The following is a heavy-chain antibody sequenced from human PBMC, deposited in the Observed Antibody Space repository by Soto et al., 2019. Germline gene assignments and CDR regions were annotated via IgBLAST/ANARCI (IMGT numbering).Heavy chain of an antibody. D-gene: IGHD1-26*01. CDR1: GYTFTSYV. CDR3: ARSSGTYPPSRYYYGLDV. V-gene: IGHV1-18*01. CDR2: ISAHNGDT. J-gene: IGHJ6*02. Sequence: ASVKVSCKASGYTFTSYVFSWVRQAPGQGLEWMGWISAHNGDTIYAQKFQDRITMTTDTTTNTAYLELRSLKSGDTAVSYCARSSGTYPPSRYYYGLDVWGQGTTVTVSS.